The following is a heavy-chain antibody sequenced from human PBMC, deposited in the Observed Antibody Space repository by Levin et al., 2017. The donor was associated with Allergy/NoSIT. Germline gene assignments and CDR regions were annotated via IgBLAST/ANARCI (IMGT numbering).Heavy chain of an antibody. CDR3: ARDQVDRYCSGGSCYWFDP. D-gene: IGHD2-15*01. Sequence: GESLKISCKASGYTFTSYYMHWVRQAPGQGLEWMGIINPSGGSTSYAQKFQGRVTMTRDTSTSTVYMELSSLRSEDTAVYYCARDQVDRYCSGGSCYWFDPWGQGTLVTVSS. CDR1: GYTFTSYY. V-gene: IGHV1-46*01. J-gene: IGHJ5*02. CDR2: INPSGGST.